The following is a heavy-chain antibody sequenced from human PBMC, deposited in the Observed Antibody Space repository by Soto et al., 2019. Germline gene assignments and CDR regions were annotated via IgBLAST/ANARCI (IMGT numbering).Heavy chain of an antibody. CDR3: ARAEIPLSYYDFWSGSRYYYYMDV. V-gene: IGHV1-8*01. Sequence: ASVKVSCKASGYTFTSYDINWVRQATGQGLEWMGWMNPNSGNTGYAQKFQGRVTMTRNTSISTAYMELSSLRSEDTAVYYCARAEIPLSYYDFWSGSRYYYYMDVWGKGTTVTVSS. CDR2: MNPNSGNT. CDR1: GYTFTSYD. J-gene: IGHJ6*03. D-gene: IGHD3-3*01.